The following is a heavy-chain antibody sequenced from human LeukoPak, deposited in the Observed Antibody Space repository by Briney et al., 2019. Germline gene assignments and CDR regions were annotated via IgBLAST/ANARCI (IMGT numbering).Heavy chain of an antibody. J-gene: IGHJ6*02. CDR1: GYTFTSYG. CDR3: ASAYYDILTGYYNPYYYGMDV. D-gene: IGHD3-9*01. Sequence: GASVKVSCKASGYTFTSYGISWVRQAPGQGLEWMGWISAYNGNTNYAQKLQGRVTMTTDTSTSTAYMELRSLRSDDTAVYYCASAYYDILTGYYNPYYYGMDVWGQGTTVTVSS. CDR2: ISAYNGNT. V-gene: IGHV1-18*01.